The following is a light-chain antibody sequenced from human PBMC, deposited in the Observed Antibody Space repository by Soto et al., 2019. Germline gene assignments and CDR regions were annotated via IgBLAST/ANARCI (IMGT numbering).Light chain of an antibody. Sequence: QSALTQPRSVSGSPGQSVTISCTGTSSDVGADNYVSWYQQHPGTVPRLMIYDVSNRPSGVPDRFSGSKSGNTASLTISGLQAEDEADYCCCSYAGNYYVFGTGTKLTVL. CDR3: CSYAGNYYV. V-gene: IGLV2-11*01. CDR1: SSDVGADNY. CDR2: DVS. J-gene: IGLJ1*01.